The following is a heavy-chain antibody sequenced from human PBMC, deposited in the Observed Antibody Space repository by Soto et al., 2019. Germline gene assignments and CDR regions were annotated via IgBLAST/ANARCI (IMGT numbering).Heavy chain of an antibody. CDR2: ISGSGGST. V-gene: IGHV3-23*01. J-gene: IGHJ6*03. Sequence: PGGSLRLSCAASGFTFSSYAMSWVRQAPGKGLEWVSAISGSGGSTYYADSVKGRFTISRDNSKNTLYLQMNSLRAEDTAVYYCAKVSATGTTAGDYYYMDVWGKGTTVTVSS. CDR3: AKVSATGTTAGDYYYMDV. D-gene: IGHD1-1*01. CDR1: GFTFSSYA.